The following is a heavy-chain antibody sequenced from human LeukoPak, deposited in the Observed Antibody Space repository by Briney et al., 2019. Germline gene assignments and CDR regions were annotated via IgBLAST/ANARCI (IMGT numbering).Heavy chain of an antibody. J-gene: IGHJ6*02. CDR3: ARKKAQIVVVPAAIQTYYYYGMDV. CDR2: INHSGST. D-gene: IGHD2-2*02. V-gene: IGHV4-34*01. Sequence: SETLSLTCAVYGGSFSGYYWSWIRQPPGKGLEWIGEINHSGSTNYNPSLKSRVTISVDTSKNQFTLKLSSVTAADTAVYYCARKKAQIVVVPAAIQTYYYYGMDVWGQGTTVTVSS. CDR1: GGSFSGYY.